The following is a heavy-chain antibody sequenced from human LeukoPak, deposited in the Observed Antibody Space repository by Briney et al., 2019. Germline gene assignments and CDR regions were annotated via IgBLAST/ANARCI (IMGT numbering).Heavy chain of an antibody. CDR2: ISSSSSYI. J-gene: IGHJ6*02. CDR1: GFTFSSYS. D-gene: IGHD6-13*01. CDR3: ARGSSSIAAAPWI. V-gene: IGHV3-21*01. Sequence: GGSLRLSCAASGFTFSSYSMNWVRQAPGKGLEWVSSISSSSSYIYYADSVKGRFTISRDNAKNSLYLQMNSLRAEDTAVYYCARGSSSIAAAPWIWGQGTTVTISS.